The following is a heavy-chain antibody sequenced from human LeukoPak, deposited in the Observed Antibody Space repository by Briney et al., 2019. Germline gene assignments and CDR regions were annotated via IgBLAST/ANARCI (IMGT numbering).Heavy chain of an antibody. V-gene: IGHV3-9*01. Sequence: GRSLRLSCAASGFTFDDYAMHWVRQAPGKGLEWVSGISWNSGSIGYADSVKGRFTISRDNAKNSLYLQMNSLRAEDTALYYCAKDAAAAGTNPTGNYWGQGTLVTVSS. CDR1: GFTFDDYA. CDR2: ISWNSGSI. D-gene: IGHD6-13*01. CDR3: AKDAAAAGTNPTGNY. J-gene: IGHJ4*02.